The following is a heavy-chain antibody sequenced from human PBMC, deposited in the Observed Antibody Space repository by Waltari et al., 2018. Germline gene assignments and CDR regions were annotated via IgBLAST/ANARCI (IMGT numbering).Heavy chain of an antibody. CDR3: TKGGTSFDF. Sequence: QVQLVESGGGVVQLGGSLRLSFAASGRTFSLHGMQWVRQAPGKGLEWVAFIRNDGGSEYYAESVKGRFTISRDNSKNMVYLQLYSLRLDDTAVYYCTKGGTSFDFWGQGALVTVSS. CDR1: GRTFSLHG. D-gene: IGHD1-26*01. J-gene: IGHJ4*02. V-gene: IGHV3-30*02. CDR2: IRNDGGSE.